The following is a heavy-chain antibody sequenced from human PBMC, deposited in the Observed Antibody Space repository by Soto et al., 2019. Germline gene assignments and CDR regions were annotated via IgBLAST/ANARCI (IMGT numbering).Heavy chain of an antibody. D-gene: IGHD3-10*01. Sequence: PGGSLRLYCAASGFTFSSYSMNWVRQAPGKGLEWISYISSSSSTIYDADSVRGRFTISRDNAKNSLSLQMNSLRAEDTAVYYCARWGSMDVWGKGTTVTVSS. J-gene: IGHJ6*04. CDR2: ISSSSSTI. V-gene: IGHV3-48*01. CDR3: ARWGSMDV. CDR1: GFTFSSYS.